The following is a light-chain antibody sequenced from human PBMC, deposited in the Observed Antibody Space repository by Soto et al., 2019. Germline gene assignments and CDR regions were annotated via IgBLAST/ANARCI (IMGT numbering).Light chain of an antibody. J-gene: IGKJ2*01. Sequence: DIVMTQSPDSLAVSLGERATINCKSSQSVLHTPNNENYLAWYQLKAGQPPKLLIYWASTRESGVPDRFSGSGSGIDFTLTICSLQAEDVAVYYCQQYYSTPQHTFGQGTRVEIK. CDR2: WAS. V-gene: IGKV4-1*01. CDR3: QQYYSTPQHT. CDR1: QSVLHTPNNENY.